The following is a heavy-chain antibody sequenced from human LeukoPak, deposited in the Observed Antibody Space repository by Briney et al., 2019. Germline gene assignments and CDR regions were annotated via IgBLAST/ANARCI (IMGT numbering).Heavy chain of an antibody. CDR2: IYPGGSDI. J-gene: IGHJ4*02. V-gene: IGHV5-51*01. CDR3: ASRTGSYYPFDS. D-gene: IGHD1-26*01. Sequence: GESLKISCKGSGYSFSNYYIDWVRQMPGKGLEWMGVIYPGGSDIRYSPSFQGQVTISADKSIDTAYLQWSSLKASDSGMYYYASRTGSYYPFDSWGQGTLVTVSS. CDR1: GYSFSNYY.